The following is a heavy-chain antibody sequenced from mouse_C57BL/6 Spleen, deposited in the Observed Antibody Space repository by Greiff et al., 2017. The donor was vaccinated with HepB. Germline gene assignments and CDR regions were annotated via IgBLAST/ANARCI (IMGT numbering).Heavy chain of an antibody. CDR1: GFSLTSYG. J-gene: IGHJ4*01. Sequence: VHLVESGPGLVQPSQSLSITCTASGFSLTSYGVHWVRQPPGKGLEWLGVIWSGGSTDNNAAFISRLSIRKDNSKSKVFFKMNSLQADDTAIYYCAKPLYGNFAMDYWGQGTSVTVSS. CDR3: AKPLYGNFAMDY. V-gene: IGHV2-4*01. CDR2: IWSGGST. D-gene: IGHD2-1*01.